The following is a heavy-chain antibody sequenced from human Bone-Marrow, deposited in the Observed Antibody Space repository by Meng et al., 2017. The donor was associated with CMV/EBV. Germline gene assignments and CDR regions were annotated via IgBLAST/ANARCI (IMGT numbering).Heavy chain of an antibody. CDR1: GFTFSSYE. D-gene: IGHD2-2*01. CDR2: ISSSGSTI. Sequence: GESLKISCAASGFTFSSYEMNWVRQAPGKGLEWVSYISSSGSTIYYADSVKGRFTISRDNAKNSLYLQMNSLRAEDTAVYYCASLGGPAAHYYYYGMDFWGQGTTVTVSS. V-gene: IGHV3-48*03. J-gene: IGHJ6*02. CDR3: ASLGGPAAHYYYYGMDF.